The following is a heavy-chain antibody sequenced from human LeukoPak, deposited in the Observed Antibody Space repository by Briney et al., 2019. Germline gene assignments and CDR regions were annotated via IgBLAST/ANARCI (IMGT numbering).Heavy chain of an antibody. CDR1: GFSLSTSGMC. CDR3: ARPSTILSSITY. D-gene: IGHD3-3*01. J-gene: IGHJ4*02. V-gene: IGHV2-70*11. Sequence: SGPTLRIPTQTLTLTCTFSGFSLSTSGMCVTWIRQPPGKALEWLARIDWGDDKYYSTSLRPRLTISKDTSKNQVVLRMTNMDPVDTGTYYCARPSTILSSITYSGQGTLVTVSS. CDR2: IDWGDDK.